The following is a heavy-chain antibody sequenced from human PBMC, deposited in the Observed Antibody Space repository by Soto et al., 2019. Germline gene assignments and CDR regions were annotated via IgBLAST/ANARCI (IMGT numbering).Heavy chain of an antibody. J-gene: IGHJ4*02. D-gene: IGHD6-19*01. CDR1: GGSFSGYY. Sequence: SETLSLTCAVYGGSFSGYYWSWIRQPPGKGLEWIGEINHSGSTNYNPSLKSRVTISVDTSKNQFSLKLSSVTAADMAVYYCARVQTDSSRSKFDYWGQGTLVTVSS. V-gene: IGHV4-34*01. CDR2: INHSGST. CDR3: ARVQTDSSRSKFDY.